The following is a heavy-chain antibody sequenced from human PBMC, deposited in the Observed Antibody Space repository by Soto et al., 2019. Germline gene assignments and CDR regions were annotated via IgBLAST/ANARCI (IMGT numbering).Heavy chain of an antibody. CDR1: GFTFSSYA. D-gene: IGHD3-22*01. J-gene: IGHJ4*02. CDR3: ARGEYYYDSSGYFSLDY. Sequence: PGGSLRLSCAASGFTFSSYAMHWVRQAPGKGLEYVSAISSNGGSTYYADSVKGRFTISRDNSKNTLYLQMGSLRAEDMAVYYCARGEYYYDSSGYFSLDYWGQGTLVTSPQ. CDR2: ISSNGGST. V-gene: IGHV3-64*02.